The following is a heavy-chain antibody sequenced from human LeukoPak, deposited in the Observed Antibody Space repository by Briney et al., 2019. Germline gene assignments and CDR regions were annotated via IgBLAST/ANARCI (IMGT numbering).Heavy chain of an antibody. CDR1: GGTFSSYA. J-gene: IGHJ6*02. CDR3: ARVSIAARPIGALYYYYGMDV. CDR2: IIPIFGTA. V-gene: IGHV1-69*01. D-gene: IGHD6-6*01. Sequence: SVKVSCKASGGTFSSYAISWVRQAPGQGLEWMGGIIPIFGTANYAQKFQGRVTITADESTSTAYMELSGLRSEDTAVYYCARVSIAARPIGALYYYYGMDVWGQGTTVTVSS.